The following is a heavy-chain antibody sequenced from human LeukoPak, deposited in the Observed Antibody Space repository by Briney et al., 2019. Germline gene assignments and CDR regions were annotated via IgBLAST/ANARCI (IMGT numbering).Heavy chain of an antibody. CDR3: ARDHFAWVTTGALDI. CDR1: GFTFSSYG. J-gene: IGHJ3*02. CDR2: IWYDGSNK. Sequence: PGRSLRLSCAASGFTFSSYGMHWVRQAPGKGLEWVAVIWYDGSNKYYADSVKGRFTISRDNSKNTLYLQMNSLRAEDTAVYYCARDHFAWVTTGALDIWGQGTMVTVSS. D-gene: IGHD3-22*01. V-gene: IGHV3-33*01.